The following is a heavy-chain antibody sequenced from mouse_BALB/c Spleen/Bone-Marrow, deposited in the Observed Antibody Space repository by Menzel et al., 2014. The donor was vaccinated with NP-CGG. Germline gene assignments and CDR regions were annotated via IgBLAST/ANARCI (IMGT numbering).Heavy chain of an antibody. CDR3: ARLNYYGNLFV. CDR2: INPDSNTI. Sequence: EVQLEESGGGLVQPGGSLKLSCAASGFDFSRYWMSWVRQAPGKGLEWIGEINPDSNTINYTPTLKGKFIISRDNAKNTLSLQMTKVRSKDTAVYYWARLNYYGNLFVWGAGTTVTVSS. V-gene: IGHV4-1*02. CDR1: GFDFSRYW. D-gene: IGHD1-1*01. J-gene: IGHJ1*01.